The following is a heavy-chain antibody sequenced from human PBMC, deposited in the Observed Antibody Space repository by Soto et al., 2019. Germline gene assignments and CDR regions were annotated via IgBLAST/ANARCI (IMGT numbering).Heavy chain of an antibody. CDR2: ISSSSTNI. CDR3: ARGPLYYFDY. J-gene: IGHJ4*02. Sequence: EVQLLESGGGLVKPGGSLRLSCAASGFIFTSYTMNWVRRAPGKGLEWVSSISSSSTNIHYADSVKGRFTISRDNAKKSLYLQMNSLRAEDTAVYYCARGPLYYFDYWGQGTLVTVSS. CDR1: GFIFTSYT. V-gene: IGHV3-21*02.